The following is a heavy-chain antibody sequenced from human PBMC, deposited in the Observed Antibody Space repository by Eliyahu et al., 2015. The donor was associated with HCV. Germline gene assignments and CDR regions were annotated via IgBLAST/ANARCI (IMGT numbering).Heavy chain of an antibody. CDR3: ARHSPIYCSGGSCYSNYFDY. J-gene: IGHJ4*02. CDR1: GGSISSSXYY. D-gene: IGHD2-15*01. Sequence: QLQLQESGPGLVKPSETLSLTCTVSGGSISSSXYYWGWIRQPPGKGLEWIGSIYYSGSTYYNPSLKSRVTISVDTSKNQFSLKLSSVTAADTAVYYCARHSPIYCSGGSCYSNYFDYWGQGTLVTVSS. CDR2: IYYSGST. V-gene: IGHV4-39*01.